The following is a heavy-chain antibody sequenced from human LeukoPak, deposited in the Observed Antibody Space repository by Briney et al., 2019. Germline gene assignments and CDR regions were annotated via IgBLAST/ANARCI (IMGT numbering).Heavy chain of an antibody. J-gene: IGHJ4*02. CDR1: GFTLSSYS. CDR2: ISSSSSTI. D-gene: IGHD3-3*01. CDR3: ARDQYYDFWSGYHGSSFDY. V-gene: IGHV3-48*01. Sequence: PGGSLRLSCAASGFTLSSYSMNWVRQAPGKGLEWVSYISSSSSTIYYADSVKGRFTISRDNAKNSLCLQMNSLRAEDTAVYYCARDQYYDFWSGYHGSSFDYWGQGTLVTVSS.